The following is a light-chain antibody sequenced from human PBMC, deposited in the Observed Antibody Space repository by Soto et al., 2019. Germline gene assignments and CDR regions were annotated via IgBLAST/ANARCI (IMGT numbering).Light chain of an antibody. Sequence: QSVLTQPASVSGSPGQSITISCTGTSSDVGSYNYVSWYQQYPGKAPKFMIYDVSNRPSGVSYRFSGSKSGNTASLTISGLQAEDEADYYCSSYTTSSTHVVFGGGTKLTVL. CDR3: SSYTTSSTHVV. CDR1: SSDVGSYNY. CDR2: DVS. V-gene: IGLV2-14*01. J-gene: IGLJ2*01.